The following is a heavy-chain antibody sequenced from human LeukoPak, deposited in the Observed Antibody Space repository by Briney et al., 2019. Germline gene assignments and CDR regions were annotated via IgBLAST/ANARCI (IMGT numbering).Heavy chain of an antibody. CDR1: GYTFTSYY. V-gene: IGHV1-46*01. D-gene: IGHD2-8*01. CDR2: INPSGGST. CDR3: AINERNGPRAFDI. J-gene: IGHJ3*02. Sequence: ASVKVSCKASGYTFTSYYMHWVRQAPGQGLEWMGIINPSGGSTSYAQKFQGRVTMTRDTSTSTVYMELSSLRSEDTAVYYCAINERNGPRAFDIWGQGTMVTVSS.